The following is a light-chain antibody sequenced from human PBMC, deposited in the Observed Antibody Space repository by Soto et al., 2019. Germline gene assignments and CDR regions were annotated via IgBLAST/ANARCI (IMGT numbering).Light chain of an antibody. CDR2: AAS. CDR1: QSISSTY. CDR3: QQYFASSWK. V-gene: IGKV3-20*01. J-gene: IGKJ1*01. Sequence: IVLTQSPGTLSLSPGERATLSCRASQSISSTYLAWYRQKSGQAPRLLIYAASSRATGIPDRFSGSGSGTDFTLTISRLEPEDFAVHYCQQYFASSWKFGQGTKVDIK.